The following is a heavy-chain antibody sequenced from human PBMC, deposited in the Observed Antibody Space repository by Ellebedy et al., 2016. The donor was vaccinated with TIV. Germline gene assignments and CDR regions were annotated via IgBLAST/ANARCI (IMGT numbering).Heavy chain of an antibody. Sequence: GGSLRLXXAASGFSFSNYAMNWVRQAPGKGPEWVSVISGSGTNTFYADSVKGRFTISRDNSKNTLYLQMSSLRTDDTAVYYCARAPPGSGPDYWGQGTLVTVSS. D-gene: IGHD6-19*01. CDR2: ISGSGTNT. CDR1: GFSFSNYA. J-gene: IGHJ4*02. CDR3: ARAPPGSGPDY. V-gene: IGHV3-23*01.